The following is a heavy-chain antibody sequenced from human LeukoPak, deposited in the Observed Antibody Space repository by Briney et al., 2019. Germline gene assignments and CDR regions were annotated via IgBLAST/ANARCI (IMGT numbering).Heavy chain of an antibody. Sequence: QTLSLTCAISGDSVSSNSAAWNWIRQSPSRGLAWLGRTYYRFKWYKDYAESVKSRMTISPDTSTNEVSLQLNSVTYEDMAVYYCARGEAFFDYWGQGALVTVSS. CDR2: TYYRFKWYK. CDR3: ARGEAFFDY. J-gene: IGHJ4*02. V-gene: IGHV6-1*01. CDR1: GDSVSSNSAA.